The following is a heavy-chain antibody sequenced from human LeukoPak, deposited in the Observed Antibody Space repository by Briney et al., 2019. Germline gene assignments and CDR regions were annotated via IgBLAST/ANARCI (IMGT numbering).Heavy chain of an antibody. CDR1: GFTFSSYA. CDR2: IIPIFDTA. V-gene: IGHV1-69*05. J-gene: IGHJ4*02. Sequence: MTGGSLRLSCAASGFTFSSYAISWVRQAPGQGLEWMGGIIPIFDTANYAQKFQGRVTITTDESTSTAYMELSSLRSEDTAVYYCASQRYYGSGSDFDYWGQGTLVTVSS. D-gene: IGHD3-10*01. CDR3: ASQRYYGSGSDFDY.